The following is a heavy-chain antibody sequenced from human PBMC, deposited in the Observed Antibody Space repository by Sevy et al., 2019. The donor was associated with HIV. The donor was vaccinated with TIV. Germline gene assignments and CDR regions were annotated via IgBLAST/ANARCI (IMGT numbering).Heavy chain of an antibody. CDR1: GYSFTTSW. J-gene: IGHJ6*02. CDR3: ARAHGIPHYYYGMDV. V-gene: IGHV5-51*01. Sequence: GESLKISCKASGYSFTTSWIGWVRQMPGKGLEWMGIIFPADSDTRYSPSCQGQVTISADNSISTAYLQWSSLKASDTAMYYCARAHGIPHYYYGMDVWGQGTTVTVSS. D-gene: IGHD1-26*01. CDR2: IFPADSDT.